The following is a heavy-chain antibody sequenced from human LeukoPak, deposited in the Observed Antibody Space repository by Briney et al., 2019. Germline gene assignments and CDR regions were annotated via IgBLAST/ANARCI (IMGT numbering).Heavy chain of an antibody. CDR3: ARGYYDSSGLSGYYFDY. D-gene: IGHD3-22*01. CDR2: IIPIFGTA. Sequence: SVKVSCKASGGAFSSYAISWVRQAPGQGLEWMGGIIPIFGTANYAQKFQGRVTITADESTSTAYMELSSLRSEDTAVYYCARGYYDSSGLSGYYFDYWGQGTLVTVSS. V-gene: IGHV1-69*13. CDR1: GGAFSSYA. J-gene: IGHJ4*02.